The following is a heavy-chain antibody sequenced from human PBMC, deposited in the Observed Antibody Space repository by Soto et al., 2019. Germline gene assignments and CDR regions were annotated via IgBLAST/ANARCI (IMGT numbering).Heavy chain of an antibody. CDR3: ARDSKRGYSGYDKLDD. D-gene: IGHD5-12*01. J-gene: IGHJ4*01. V-gene: IGHV4-59*01. CDR1: GGSISSYY. Sequence: SETLSLTCTVSGGSISSYYWSWIRQPPGKGLEWIGYIYYSGSTNSNPSLKSRVTISVDTSKNQFSLKLSSVTAADTAVYYCARDSKRGYSGYDKLDDWGQGTLVTVSS. CDR2: IYYSGST.